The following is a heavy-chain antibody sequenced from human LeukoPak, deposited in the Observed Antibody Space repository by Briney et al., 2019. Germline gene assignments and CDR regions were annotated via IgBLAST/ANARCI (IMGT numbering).Heavy chain of an antibody. Sequence: ASVKVSCKASGYTFTSCYMHWVRQAPGQGLEWMGWINPNSGGTNYAQKFQGRVTMTRDTSISTAYMELSRLRSDDTAVYYCAREESSGWYLYWGQGTLVTVSS. V-gene: IGHV1-2*02. CDR2: INPNSGGT. CDR3: AREESSGWYLY. CDR1: GYTFTSCY. D-gene: IGHD6-19*01. J-gene: IGHJ4*02.